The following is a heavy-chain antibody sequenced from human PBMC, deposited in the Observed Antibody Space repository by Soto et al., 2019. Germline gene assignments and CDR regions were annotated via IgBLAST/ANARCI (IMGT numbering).Heavy chain of an antibody. CDR2: ISSSSSYI. J-gene: IGHJ2*01. CDR1: GFTFSSYS. CDR3: ARQIIMVYANFDL. D-gene: IGHD2-8*01. Sequence: NPGGSLRLSCAASGFTFSSYSMNWVRQAPGKGLEWVSSISSSSSYIYYADSVKGRFTISRDNAKNSLYLQMNSLRAEDTAVYYCARQIIMVYANFDLWGRGTLVTVSS. V-gene: IGHV3-21*01.